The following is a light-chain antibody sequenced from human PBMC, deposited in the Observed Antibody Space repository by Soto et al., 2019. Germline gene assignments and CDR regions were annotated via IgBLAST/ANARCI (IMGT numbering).Light chain of an antibody. V-gene: IGKV1-9*01. Sequence: IQLTQSPSSLSASVGDRVTITCRASQGISSYLAWYHQKPGKAPKLLIYAASTSQNGVPSRFSGSGSGTDFTLTISSLQPEDFATYYCQQLNSYPFTFGGGTKVEIK. J-gene: IGKJ4*01. CDR3: QQLNSYPFT. CDR2: AAS. CDR1: QGISSY.